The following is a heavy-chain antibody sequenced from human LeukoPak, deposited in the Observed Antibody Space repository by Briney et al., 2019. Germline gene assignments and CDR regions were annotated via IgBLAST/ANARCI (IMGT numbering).Heavy chain of an antibody. J-gene: IGHJ4*02. CDR3: ARDPENGASDY. CDR2: MKRDGSKK. D-gene: IGHD1-14*01. Sequence: GGSLRLSCTASGFTFSYYWMSWVRQAPGKGLEWVANMKRDGSKKDYVDSVKGRFTISRDNAKNSLYLQMNSLRAEDTAVYYCARDPENGASDYWGQGALVTVSS. CDR1: GFTFSYYW. V-gene: IGHV3-7*01.